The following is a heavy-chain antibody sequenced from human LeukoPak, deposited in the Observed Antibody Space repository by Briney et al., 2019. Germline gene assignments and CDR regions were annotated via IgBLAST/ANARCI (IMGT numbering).Heavy chain of an antibody. CDR3: ARDDNFYYGMDV. CDR2: ISGSGGST. V-gene: IGHV3-23*01. J-gene: IGHJ6*02. Sequence: GGSLRLSCAASGFTFSSYAMRWVRQAAGKGLEWVSAISGSGGSTYYAASVKGRFTISRDNSNNTLYLQMNSLRAEDTAVYYCARDDNFYYGMDVWGQGTTVTVSS. CDR1: GFTFSSYA.